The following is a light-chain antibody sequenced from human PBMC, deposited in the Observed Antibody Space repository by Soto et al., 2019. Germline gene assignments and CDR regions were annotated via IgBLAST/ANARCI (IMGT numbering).Light chain of an antibody. V-gene: IGLV1-44*01. J-gene: IGLJ1*01. CDR2: GSN. CDR1: SSNIGGYT. Sequence: QSVLTQPPSASGTLGQRVTISCSGSSSNIGGYTVNWYQHLPGTAPKLLIYGSNQRPSGVPDRFSGSKSGTSASLAISGLHSEDEADYYCAAWDDNLTGYVFGTGTKVTVL. CDR3: AAWDDNLTGYV.